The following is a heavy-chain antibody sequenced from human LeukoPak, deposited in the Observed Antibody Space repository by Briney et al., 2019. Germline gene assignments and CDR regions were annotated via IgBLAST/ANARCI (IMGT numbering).Heavy chain of an antibody. D-gene: IGHD5-18*01. J-gene: IGHJ4*02. Sequence: SVKVSCKASGGTFSSYAISWVRHAPGQGLEWMGRITPFLVIANYAQKFQGRVTITADKSTSTAYMELSSLRSEDTAVYYCARAPRAGYTYDEDYFDHWGQGTLVTVSS. CDR2: ITPFLVIA. CDR3: ARAPRAGYTYDEDYFDH. CDR1: GGTFSSYA. V-gene: IGHV1-69*04.